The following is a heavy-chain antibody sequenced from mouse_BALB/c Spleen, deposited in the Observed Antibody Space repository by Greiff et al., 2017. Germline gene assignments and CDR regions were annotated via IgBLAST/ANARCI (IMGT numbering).Heavy chain of an antibody. J-gene: IGHJ3*01. CDR3: AREGIYYRYDGFAY. Sequence: ESGPGLVKPSQSLSLTCTVTGYSITSDYAWNWIRQFPGNKLEWMGYISYSGSTSYNPSLKSRISITRDTSKNQFFLQLNSVTTEDTATYYCAREGIYYRYDGFAYWGQGTLVTVSA. CDR1: GYSITSDYA. CDR2: ISYSGST. V-gene: IGHV3-2*02. D-gene: IGHD2-14*01.